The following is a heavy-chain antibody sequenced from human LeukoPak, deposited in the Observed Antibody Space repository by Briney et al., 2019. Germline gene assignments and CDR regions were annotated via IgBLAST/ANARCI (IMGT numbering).Heavy chain of an antibody. J-gene: IGHJ4*02. V-gene: IGHV4-39*01. CDR1: GGSISSSNYY. CDR3: ARLTSGYNYPDYFDY. D-gene: IGHD5-18*01. CDR2: IYYSGST. Sequence: KPSETLSLTCTVSGGSISSSNYYWGWIRQPPGKGLEWIGSIYYSGSTYYNPSLYSRVTISVDMSKNQFSLKLSSVTAADTAVYYCARLTSGYNYPDYFDYGGQGTLVTVSS.